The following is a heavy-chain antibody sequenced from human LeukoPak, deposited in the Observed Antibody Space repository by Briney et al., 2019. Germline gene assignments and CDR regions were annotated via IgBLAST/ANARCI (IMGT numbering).Heavy chain of an antibody. J-gene: IGHJ4*02. D-gene: IGHD3-3*01. CDR2: IYTSGST. Sequence: SETLSLTCTVPGGSISIYYWSWIRQPAGKGLEWIGRIYTSGSTNYNPSLKSRVTMSVDTSKNQFSLKLSSVSAADTAVYYCASGYYDFWSGDYVDWGQGTLVTVSS. CDR1: GGSISIYY. CDR3: ASGYYDFWSGDYVD. V-gene: IGHV4-4*07.